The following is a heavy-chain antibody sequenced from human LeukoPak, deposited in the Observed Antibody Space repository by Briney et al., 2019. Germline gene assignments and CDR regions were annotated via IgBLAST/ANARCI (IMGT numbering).Heavy chain of an antibody. CDR2: INPNSGGT. V-gene: IGHV1-2*02. CDR1: GYGFTGYY. D-gene: IGHD3-10*01. CDR3: AREGRGWYFDL. J-gene: IGHJ2*01. Sequence: ASVKVSCKASGYGFTGYYMHWVRQAPGQGLEWMGWINPNSGGTNYAQKYQGRVTMTRDTSISTAYMDLSRLRSVDTAVYYCAREGRGWYFDLWGRGTLVTVSS.